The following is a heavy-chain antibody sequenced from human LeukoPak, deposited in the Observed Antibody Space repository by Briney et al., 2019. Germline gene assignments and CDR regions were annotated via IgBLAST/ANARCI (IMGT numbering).Heavy chain of an antibody. V-gene: IGHV6-1*01. D-gene: IGHD3-22*01. CDR2: TYYRTKWYN. CDR1: GDSVSSNSAA. Sequence: SQTLSLTCAISGDSVSSNSAAWNWIRQSPSRGLEWLGRTYYRTKWYNDYAVSVNSRITINPDTSKNQFSLQLNSVTPEDTAVYYCARSYYDSSGVAFESWGQGTLVTVSS. J-gene: IGHJ4*02. CDR3: ARSYYDSSGVAFES.